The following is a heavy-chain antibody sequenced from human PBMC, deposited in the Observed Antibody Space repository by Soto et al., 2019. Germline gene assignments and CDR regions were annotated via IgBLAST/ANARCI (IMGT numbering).Heavy chain of an antibody. V-gene: IGHV4-59*08. J-gene: IGHJ6*03. Sequence: SETLSLTCTVSGGSISSYYWSWIRQPPGKGLEWIGYIYYSGSTNYNPSLKSRVTISVDTSKNQFSLKLSSVTAADTAVYYCARLTAPQGVPAAIGDMAVRGKGTTVTVSS. CDR3: ARLTAPQGVPAAIGDMAV. CDR2: IYYSGST. CDR1: GGSISSYY. D-gene: IGHD2-2*02.